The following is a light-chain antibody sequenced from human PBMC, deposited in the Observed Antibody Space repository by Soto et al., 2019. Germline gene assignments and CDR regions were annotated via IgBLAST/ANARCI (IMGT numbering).Light chain of an antibody. CDR2: WAP. CDR1: QSVLYSSNNKNY. V-gene: IGKV4-1*01. J-gene: IGKJ1*01. CDR3: QQYYTTPWT. Sequence: DIVMTQSPDSLAVSLGERATINCKSSQSVLYSSNNKNYLAWYQQKPGQPPNLLIYWAPTRESGVPERFSGSGPGTDFTLTISSLQAEDVAVYYCQQYYTTPWTFGQGTKVDIK.